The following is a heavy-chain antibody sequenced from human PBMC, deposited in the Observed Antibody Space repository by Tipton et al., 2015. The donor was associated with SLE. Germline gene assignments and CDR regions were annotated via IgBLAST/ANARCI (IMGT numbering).Heavy chain of an antibody. CDR1: GDYITSDIYY. CDR3: ARATGEYSSSFYYYMDV. V-gene: IGHV4-39*07. J-gene: IGHJ6*03. D-gene: IGHD6-6*01. Sequence: LRLSCFVSGDYITSDIYYWGWIRQPPGRGLEWIGSVYDSGTTYYNPSLKSRVSMSVDTSKSQFSLKLTSVTAADTAVYYCARATGEYSSSFYYYMDVWGKGTTVTVS. CDR2: VYDSGTT.